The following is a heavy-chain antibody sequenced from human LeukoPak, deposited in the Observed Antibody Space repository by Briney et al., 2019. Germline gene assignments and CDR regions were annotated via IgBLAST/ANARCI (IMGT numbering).Heavy chain of an antibody. CDR1: GYTFTSYA. CDR2: IIPIFGTA. J-gene: IGHJ6*02. Sequence: ASVKVSCKASGYTFTSYAISWVRQAPGQGLEWMGGIIPIFGTANYAQKFQGRVTITADESTSTAYMELSSLRSEDTAVYYCASVVYSSGWLHYYYGMDAWGQGTTVTVSS. CDR3: ASVVYSSGWLHYYYGMDA. D-gene: IGHD6-19*01. V-gene: IGHV1-69*13.